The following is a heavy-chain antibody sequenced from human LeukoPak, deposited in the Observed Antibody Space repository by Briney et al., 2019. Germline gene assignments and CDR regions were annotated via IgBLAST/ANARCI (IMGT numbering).Heavy chain of an antibody. V-gene: IGHV3-23*01. CDR2: ISGTGAFT. D-gene: IGHD3-10*01. Sequence: GGSLRLSCAASGFTFTKYAMTWVRQAPGEGLEWVSTISGTGAFTFYADSVKGRFTISRDNSKSTLYLQMNSLRADDTAMYYCAGAPTGTSRFDYWGQGTLVTVSS. CDR3: AGAPTGTSRFDY. CDR1: GFTFTKYA. J-gene: IGHJ4*02.